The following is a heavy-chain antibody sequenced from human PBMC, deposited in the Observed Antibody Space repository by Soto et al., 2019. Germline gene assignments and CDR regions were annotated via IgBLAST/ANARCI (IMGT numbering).Heavy chain of an antibody. J-gene: IGHJ4*02. D-gene: IGHD2-15*01. Sequence: SETLSLTCAVYGGSFSGYYWSWIRQPPGKGLEWIGEINHSGSTNYNPSLKSRVTISVDTSKNQFSLKLSSVTAADTAVYYCASVGGNGYHFDYWGQGTLVTVSS. V-gene: IGHV4-34*01. CDR3: ASVGGNGYHFDY. CDR1: GGSFSGYY. CDR2: INHSGST.